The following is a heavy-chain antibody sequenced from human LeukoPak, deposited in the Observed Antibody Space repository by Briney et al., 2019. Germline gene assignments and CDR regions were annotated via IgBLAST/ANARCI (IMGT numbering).Heavy chain of an antibody. D-gene: IGHD1-1*01. CDR1: GGTFSSYA. J-gene: IGHJ4*02. CDR3: AGAWNPDSDYFDY. V-gene: IGHV1-69*05. CDR2: IIPIFGTA. Sequence: GASVKVSCKASGGTFSSYAISWVRQAPGQGLEWMGGIIPIFGTANYAQKFQGRVTITTDESTSTAYMELSSLRSEDTAVYYCAGAWNPDSDYFDYWGQGTPVTVSS.